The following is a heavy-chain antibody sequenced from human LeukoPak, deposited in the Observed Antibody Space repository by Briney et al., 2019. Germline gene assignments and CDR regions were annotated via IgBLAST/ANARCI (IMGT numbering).Heavy chain of an antibody. V-gene: IGHV3-23*01. CDR2: ITTSDGNT. CDR3: AKDGGLWVSAHWGDS. J-gene: IGHJ4*02. D-gene: IGHD7-27*01. CDR1: GFTFSSYT. Sequence: GGSLRLSCAASGFTFSSYTMSWVRQAPGKGPEWVSTITTSDGNTYYADSVKGRFTVSRDNSKNTLFLQMNSLRAEDTAVYYCAKDGGLWVSAHWGDSWGRGTLVTVSS.